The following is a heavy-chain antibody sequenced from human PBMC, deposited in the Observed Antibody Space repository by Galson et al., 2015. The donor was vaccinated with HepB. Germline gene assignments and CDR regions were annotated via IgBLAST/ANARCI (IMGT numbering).Heavy chain of an antibody. CDR2: IVPIFGTT. J-gene: IGHJ4*02. Sequence: SVKVSCKASGGTFSSHAISWGRQAPGQGLEWMGAIVPIFGTTYYAQKFQGSVTITADESTRTAYMEMSSLRSEDTAVYYCARYCSSTSCRNAGFDYWGQGTLVTVSS. D-gene: IGHD2-2*01. CDR1: GGTFSSHA. V-gene: IGHV1-69*13. CDR3: ARYCSSTSCRNAGFDY.